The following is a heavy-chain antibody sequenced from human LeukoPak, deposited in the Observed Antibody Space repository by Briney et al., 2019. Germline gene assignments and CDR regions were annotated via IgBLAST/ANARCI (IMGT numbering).Heavy chain of an antibody. Sequence: PGGSLRLSCAASGFTFSDYYMTWIRQAPGKGLEWVSYITSSGSTIYYADSVKGRSTISRDNAKNSLYLQMNSLRAEDTAVYYCARSGRDGYNYCNYWGQGTLVTVSS. J-gene: IGHJ4*02. V-gene: IGHV3-11*04. CDR1: GFTFSDYY. D-gene: IGHD5-24*01. CDR2: ITSSGSTI. CDR3: ARSGRDGYNYCNY.